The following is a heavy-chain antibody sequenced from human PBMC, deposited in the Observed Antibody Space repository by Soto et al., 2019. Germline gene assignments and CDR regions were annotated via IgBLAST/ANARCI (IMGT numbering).Heavy chain of an antibody. J-gene: IGHJ2*01. V-gene: IGHV3-23*01. CDR1: GFTFRSYA. CDR2: ISGSGIST. Sequence: DVQLLESGGGLVQPGGSLRLSCAASGFTFRSYAMSWVRQAPGKGLEWVSGISGSGISTHYADSVKGRFTVSRDNSKNTLYLQMKSLRAEDKAVYNCAKEPVGPDWYFDLWGRGTLVTVSS. CDR3: AKEPVGPDWYFDL.